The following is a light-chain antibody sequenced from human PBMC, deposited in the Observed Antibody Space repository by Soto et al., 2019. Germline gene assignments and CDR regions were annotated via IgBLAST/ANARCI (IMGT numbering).Light chain of an antibody. CDR1: QILVYSDGYTY. CDR2: KVS. Sequence: DVVMTQSPLSLPVTLGQPASISCMSSQILVYSDGYTYLNWFQQRPGQPPRLLIYKVSDRFSGVPDRFSGSGAGTDFTLTISRVEAEDVGVYYCMQATQSHWTFGQGTKVDI. CDR3: MQATQSHWT. J-gene: IGKJ1*01. V-gene: IGKV2-24*01.